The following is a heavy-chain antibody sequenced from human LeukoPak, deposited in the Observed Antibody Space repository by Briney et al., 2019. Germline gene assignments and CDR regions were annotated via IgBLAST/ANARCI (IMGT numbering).Heavy chain of an antibody. D-gene: IGHD6-19*01. CDR1: GFTFSNYW. CDR2: IKQDGSEK. V-gene: IGHV3-7*01. Sequence: GGSLRLSCAASGFTFSNYWMSWVRQAPGKGLEWVANIKQDGSEKYYVDSVKGRFTISRDNAKNSLYLQMNDLRAEDTAVYYCASSSSGWSYYYYYMDVWGKGTTVTVSS. CDR3: ASSSSGWSYYYYYMDV. J-gene: IGHJ6*03.